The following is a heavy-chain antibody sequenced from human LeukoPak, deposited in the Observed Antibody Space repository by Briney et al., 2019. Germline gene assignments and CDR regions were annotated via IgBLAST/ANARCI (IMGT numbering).Heavy chain of an antibody. CDR3: AKDLGDSYGHEIFDY. J-gene: IGHJ4*02. Sequence: PGESLRLSCVASGFTLSSYAMSWVRQAPGKGLEWVSLISGSDYSTYYADSVKGRFTISRENSKNTLYLQMNSLRAEDTAVYYCAKDLGDSYGHEIFDYRGQGTLVTVSS. V-gene: IGHV3-23*01. D-gene: IGHD5-18*01. CDR1: GFTLSSYA. CDR2: ISGSDYST.